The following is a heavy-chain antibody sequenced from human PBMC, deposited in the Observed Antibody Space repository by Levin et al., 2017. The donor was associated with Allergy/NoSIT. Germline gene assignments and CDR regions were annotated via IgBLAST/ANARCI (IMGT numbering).Heavy chain of an antibody. CDR1: GFTFGSQS. CDR2: ISSSSDTI. CDR3: ARNLPAADY. V-gene: IGHV3-48*01. D-gene: IGHD2-2*01. Sequence: PGESLKISCVASGFTFGSQSMSWVRQTPGKGLEWVSYISSSSDTIYYADSVKGRFTISRDNAKNSLYLQMSSLRAEDTALYYCARNLPAADYWGQGTLVTVSS. J-gene: IGHJ4*02.